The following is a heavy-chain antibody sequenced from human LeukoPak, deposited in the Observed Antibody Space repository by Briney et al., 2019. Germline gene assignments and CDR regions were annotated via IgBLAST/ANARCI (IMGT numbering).Heavy chain of an antibody. J-gene: IGHJ4*02. CDR3: ARDLRDYDFWSGYSGNF. D-gene: IGHD3-3*01. Sequence: GGSLRLSCAASGFTFSSYSMNLVRQAPGKGLEWVSSICSSSSYIYYADSVKGRFTTSRDNAKNSLYLQMNSLRAEDTAVYYCARDLRDYDFWSGYSGNFWGQGTLVTVSS. CDR1: GFTFSSYS. CDR2: ICSSSSYI. V-gene: IGHV3-21*01.